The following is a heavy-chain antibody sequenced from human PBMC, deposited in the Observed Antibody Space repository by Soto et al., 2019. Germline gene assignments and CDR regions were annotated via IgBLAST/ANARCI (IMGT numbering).Heavy chain of an antibody. Sequence: GGSLRLSCAASGFTFSDYYMSWIRQAPGKGLEWVSYISSSGRTIYYADSVKGRFTISRDNAKNSLYLQMNSLRAEDTAVYYCARDGDYYDSSGYFLRDAFDIWGQGTMVTVSS. J-gene: IGHJ3*02. V-gene: IGHV3-11*01. D-gene: IGHD3-22*01. CDR1: GFTFSDYY. CDR3: ARDGDYYDSSGYFLRDAFDI. CDR2: ISSSGRTI.